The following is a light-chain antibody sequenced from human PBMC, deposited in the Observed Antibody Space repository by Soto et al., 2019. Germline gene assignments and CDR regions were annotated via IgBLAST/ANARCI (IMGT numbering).Light chain of an antibody. V-gene: IGKV1-5*03. CDR1: QSISSW. CDR3: QQSYSTPS. CDR2: KAS. J-gene: IGKJ5*01. Sequence: DIHMTQAPSTLSASVGDRVTIACRASQSISSWLAWYQQKPGKAPKLLIYKASSLQIGVPSRFSGSGSGTEFTLTISSLQPDDFATYYCQQSYSTPSFGQGTRLEI.